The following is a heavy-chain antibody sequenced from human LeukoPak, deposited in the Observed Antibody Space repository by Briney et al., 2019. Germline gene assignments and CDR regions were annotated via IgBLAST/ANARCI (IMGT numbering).Heavy chain of an antibody. CDR3: ARAAKFYFGSETYYYFDY. Sequence: PSETLSLTCAVYGGSFSGYYWSWIRQPPGKGPEWIGEVNHSGTTNYNPSLESRVTISLDTSKHQFSLRLTSVTAADTAVYFCARAAKFYFGSETYYYFDYWGQGSLVTVSS. CDR2: VNHSGTT. V-gene: IGHV4-34*01. D-gene: IGHD3-10*01. J-gene: IGHJ4*02. CDR1: GGSFSGYY.